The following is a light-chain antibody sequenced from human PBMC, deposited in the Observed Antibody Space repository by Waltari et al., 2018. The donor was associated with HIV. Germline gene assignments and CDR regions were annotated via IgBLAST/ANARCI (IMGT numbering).Light chain of an antibody. CDR2: DVS. CDR1: SSDVGGSNY. Sequence: QSALTQPASVFGSPGQPITLSCTGTSSDVGGSNYVSWSQQHPGKAPKLMIYDVSNRPSGVSNRFSGSKSGNTASLTISGLQAEDEADYYCSSYTSSSALYVVFGGGTKLTVL. CDR3: SSYTSSSALYVV. V-gene: IGLV2-14*03. J-gene: IGLJ2*01.